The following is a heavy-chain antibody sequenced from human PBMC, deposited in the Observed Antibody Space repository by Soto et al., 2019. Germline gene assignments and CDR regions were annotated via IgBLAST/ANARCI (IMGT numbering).Heavy chain of an antibody. D-gene: IGHD4-17*01. V-gene: IGHV1-69*13. CDR1: VGTFSSYA. J-gene: IGHJ4*02. Sequence: SVKVSCKASVGTFSSYAISWVRQAPGQGLEWMGGIIPIFGTANYAQKFQGRVTIAADESTSTAYMELSSLRSEDTAVYYCASRSDYGDYRTFDYWGRGALVTVSS. CDR2: IIPIFGTA. CDR3: ASRSDYGDYRTFDY.